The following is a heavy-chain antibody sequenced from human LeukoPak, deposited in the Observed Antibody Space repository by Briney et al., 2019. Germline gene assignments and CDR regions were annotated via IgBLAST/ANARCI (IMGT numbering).Heavy chain of an antibody. V-gene: IGHV1-69*04. CDR2: IIPILGIA. CDR1: GGTFSSYT. D-gene: IGHD6-19*01. CDR3: ARDHGSGWYYYYGMDA. J-gene: IGHJ6*02. Sequence: ASVKVSCKASGGTFSSYTISWVRQAPGQGLEWMGRIIPILGIANYAQKFQGRVTITADKSTSTAYMELSSLRSEDTAVYYCARDHGSGWYYYYGMDAWGQGTTVTVSS.